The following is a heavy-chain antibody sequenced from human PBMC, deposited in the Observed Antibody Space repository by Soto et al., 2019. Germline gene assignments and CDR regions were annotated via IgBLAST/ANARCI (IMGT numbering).Heavy chain of an antibody. D-gene: IGHD2-2*01. CDR3: AKHEGYCSTTTCSNFDY. V-gene: IGHV5-51*01. CDR2: IYPGDSDS. Sequence: TFTSYWIAWVRQMPGKGLEWMGIIYPGDSDSSYSPSFQGQVTISADKSINTAYLHWSSLKASDTAIYYCAKHEGYCSTTTCSNFDYWGQGTLVTVSS. J-gene: IGHJ4*02. CDR1: TFTSYW.